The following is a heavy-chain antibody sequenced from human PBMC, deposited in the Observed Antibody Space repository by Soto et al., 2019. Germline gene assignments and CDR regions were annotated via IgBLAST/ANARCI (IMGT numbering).Heavy chain of an antibody. CDR1: GGSISSYY. J-gene: IGHJ5*02. Sequence: SSETLSLTCTVSGGSISSYYWSWIRQPPGKGLEWIGYIYYSGSTNYNPSLKSRVTISVDTSKNQFSLKLSSATAADTAVYYCARGYNLQEDWFDPWGQGTLLTVSS. D-gene: IGHD4-4*01. CDR2: IYYSGST. CDR3: ARGYNLQEDWFDP. V-gene: IGHV4-59*01.